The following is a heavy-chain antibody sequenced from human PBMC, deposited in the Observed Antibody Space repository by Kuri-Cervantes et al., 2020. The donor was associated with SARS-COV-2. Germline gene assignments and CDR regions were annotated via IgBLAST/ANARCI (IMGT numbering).Heavy chain of an antibody. J-gene: IGHJ5*02. CDR3: ARHYVSGEYQLLYGWFDP. CDR2: INHSGST. V-gene: IGHV4-34*01. Sequence: SETLSLTCAVYGGSFSTYYCSWIRQPPGKGLEWIGEINHSGSTNYKPTLKSRVTMSVDTSKNQFSLKLSSVTAADTAVYYCARHYVSGEYQLLYGWFDPWGQGTLVTVSS. CDR1: GGSFSTYY. D-gene: IGHD2-2*02.